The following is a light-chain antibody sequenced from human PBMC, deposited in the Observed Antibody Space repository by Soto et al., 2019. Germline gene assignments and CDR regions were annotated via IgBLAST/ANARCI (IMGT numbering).Light chain of an antibody. J-gene: IGKJ3*01. CDR2: AAS. Sequence: DIQMTQSASFLSASVGDRVTITCRASHGISNYLAWYQQKPGKVPKLLIYAASTLQSGVPSRFSGSGSGTDFTLTISSLQPEDVATYYCQMYNSALFTFGPGTKVDIK. V-gene: IGKV1-27*01. CDR3: QMYNSALFT. CDR1: HGISNY.